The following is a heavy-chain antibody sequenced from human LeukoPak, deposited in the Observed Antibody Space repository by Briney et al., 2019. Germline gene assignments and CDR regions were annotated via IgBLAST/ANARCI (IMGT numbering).Heavy chain of an antibody. CDR1: GFTFSSCA. J-gene: IGHJ4*02. Sequence: PGGSLRLSCSVSGFTFSSCAMNWVRQAPGKGLEFVSAISSNGGTTYYADSVKGRFTISRDNAKKSLYLQLNSLRAEDTAVYYCASGVNYFDYWGQGTLVTVSS. D-gene: IGHD3-3*01. CDR3: ASGVNYFDY. CDR2: ISSNGGTT. V-gene: IGHV3-64*04.